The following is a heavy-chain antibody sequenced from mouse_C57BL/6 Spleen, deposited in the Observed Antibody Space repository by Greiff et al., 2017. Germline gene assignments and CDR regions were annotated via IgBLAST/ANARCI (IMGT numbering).Heavy chain of an antibody. V-gene: IGHV14-3*01. D-gene: IGHD1-1*01. CDR3: ASGYYGSTWFAY. J-gene: IGHJ3*01. Sequence: VQLQQSGAELARPGASVKLSCKASGYTFTSYGISWVKQRTGQGLEWIGRIDPANGNTKYAPKFQGKATITADTSSNTAYLQLSSLTSEDTAIYYCASGYYGSTWFAYWGQGTLVTVSA. CDR1: GYTFTSYG. CDR2: IDPANGNT.